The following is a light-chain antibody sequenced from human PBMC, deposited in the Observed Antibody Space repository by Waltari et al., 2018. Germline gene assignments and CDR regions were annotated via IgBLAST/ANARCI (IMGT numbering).Light chain of an antibody. Sequence: QSALTQPASVSGSPGQSITISCTGPTSAVGSYNLVSWYRQHPGEAPKLIIYEVRKRPSGVSDRFSGSKSGNTASLTISGLQAEDEADYYCCSYGGASIRVFGGGTKLTVL. CDR2: EVR. J-gene: IGLJ2*01. CDR1: TSAVGSYNL. CDR3: CSYGGASIRV. V-gene: IGLV2-23*02.